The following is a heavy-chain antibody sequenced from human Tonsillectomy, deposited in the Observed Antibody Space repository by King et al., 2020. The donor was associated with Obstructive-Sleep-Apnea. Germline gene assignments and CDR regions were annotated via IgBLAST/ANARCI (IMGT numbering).Heavy chain of an antibody. D-gene: IGHD6-19*01. CDR2: IYYSGST. J-gene: IGHJ4*01. CDR1: GGSISTYY. CDR3: AMDASSDWTHFDY. Sequence: QLQESGPGLVKPSETLSLTCTVSGGSISTYYWSWIRQPPGKGLEWIGYIYYSGSTNYNPSLKSRGTISLDTSKNQFSLKLSSVTAADTAVYYCAMDASSDWTHFDYWGHGTLVTVSS. V-gene: IGHV4-59*01.